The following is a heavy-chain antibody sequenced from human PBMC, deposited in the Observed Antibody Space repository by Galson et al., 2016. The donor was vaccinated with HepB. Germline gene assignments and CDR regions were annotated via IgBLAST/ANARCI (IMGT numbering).Heavy chain of an antibody. CDR2: IYPGDSDT. D-gene: IGHD5-12*01. J-gene: IGHJ4*02. CDR1: GYTSEYTFISYW. CDR3: TRPLDYAGYVFGH. Sequence: QSGAEVKKAGEPLQISCQGSGYTSEYTFISYWIAWVRQRPGQGLEWMGVIYPGDSDTRYSPSFEGQVTISVDKSINTAYLQWTTLNAADTAIYYCTRPLDYAGYVFGHWGQGTLVTVSS. V-gene: IGHV5-51*01.